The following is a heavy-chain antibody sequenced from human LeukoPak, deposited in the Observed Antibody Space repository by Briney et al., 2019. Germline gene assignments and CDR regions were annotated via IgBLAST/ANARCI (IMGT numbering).Heavy chain of an antibody. CDR1: GYSFTRYW. CDR3: ARQAFDSEAEIFYSYGLDV. D-gene: IGHD2/OR15-2a*01. Sequence: GESLQISCQASGYSFTRYWITWARQMPGKGLEWMGRIDPSDSSINYSPPFQGQVTMSVDKSISTAYLQWSSLRASDTAMYYCARQAFDSEAEIFYSYGLDVWGKGTSVIVSS. CDR2: IDPSDSSI. J-gene: IGHJ6*04. V-gene: IGHV5-10-1*01.